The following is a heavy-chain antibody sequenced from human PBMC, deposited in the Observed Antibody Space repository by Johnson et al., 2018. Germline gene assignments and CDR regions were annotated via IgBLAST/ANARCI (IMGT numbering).Heavy chain of an antibody. J-gene: IGHJ3*02. V-gene: IGHV3-74*01. CDR1: GFIFSSYW. D-gene: IGHD2-15*01. CDR3: ARVTAVVAFDI. CDR2: INSDGGST. Sequence: VQLQESGGGSVQPGGSLRLSCAASGFIFSSYWMHWVRQAPGKGLVWVSRINSDGGSTSYADSVKGRFTISGDNAKKTVYLQMNSLRAEDTAVYYCARVTAVVAFDIWGQGTMVTVSS.